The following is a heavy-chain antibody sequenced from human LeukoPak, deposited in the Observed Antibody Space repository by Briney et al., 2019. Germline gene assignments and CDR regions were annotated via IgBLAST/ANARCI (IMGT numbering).Heavy chain of an antibody. D-gene: IGHD7-27*01. CDR1: GGSISSYY. CDR2: IYTSGST. CDR3: ATANWGSLDY. V-gene: IGHV4-59*01. Sequence: SETLSLTCTVSGGSISSYYWSWIRQPPGKGLEWIGYIYTSGSTNYNPSLKSRVTISVDTSKNQFSLKLSSVTAADTAVYYCATANWGSLDYWGQGTLVTVSS. J-gene: IGHJ4*02.